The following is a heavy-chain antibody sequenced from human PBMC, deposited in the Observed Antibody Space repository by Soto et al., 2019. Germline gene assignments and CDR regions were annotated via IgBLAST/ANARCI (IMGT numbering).Heavy chain of an antibody. V-gene: IGHV1-8*01. CDR1: GYTFTSYD. J-gene: IGHJ6*03. CDR2: MNPNSGNT. D-gene: IGHD3-10*01. CDR3: ARGDDYGSGSYRVYYYYYMDV. Sequence: QVRLVQSGAEVKKPGASVKVSCKASGYTFTSYDINWVRQATGQGLEWMGWMNPNSGNTGYAQKLQGRVTMPRNTSISTAYMELSSLRSEDTAVYYCARGDDYGSGSYRVYYYYYMDVWGKGTTVTVSS.